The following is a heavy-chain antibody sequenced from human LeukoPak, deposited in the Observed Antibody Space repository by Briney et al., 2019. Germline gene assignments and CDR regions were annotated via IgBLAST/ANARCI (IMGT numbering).Heavy chain of an antibody. Sequence: SETLSLTCTVSGGSISNYYWSWIRQPPGKGLEWIGNIYYSGSTNNNPSLKSRVTISVDTSKNQFSLKLSSVTAADTAVYYCARLQSNSFDPWGQGTLVTVSS. CDR1: GGSISNYY. J-gene: IGHJ5*02. CDR3: ARLQSNSFDP. V-gene: IGHV4-59*01. CDR2: IYYSGST. D-gene: IGHD4-11*01.